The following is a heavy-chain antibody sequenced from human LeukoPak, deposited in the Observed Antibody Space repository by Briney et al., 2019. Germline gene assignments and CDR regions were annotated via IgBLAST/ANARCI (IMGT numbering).Heavy chain of an antibody. CDR1: GFTFSSYW. CDR3: ARDGGSWYFDY. Sequence: PGGSLRLSCAASGFTFSSYWMSWVRQAPGKGLEWVANIKLDGSEKYYVDSVKGRFTISRDNTKNSLYLQMNSLRAEDTAVYYCARDGGSWYFDYWGQGTLVTVSS. CDR2: IKLDGSEK. V-gene: IGHV3-7*01. D-gene: IGHD6-13*01. J-gene: IGHJ4*02.